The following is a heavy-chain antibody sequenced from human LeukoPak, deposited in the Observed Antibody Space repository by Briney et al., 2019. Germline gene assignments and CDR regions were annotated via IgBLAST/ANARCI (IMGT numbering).Heavy chain of an antibody. CDR3: ARDRFDDSSGYYYHYYYYMDV. Sequence: PSETLSLTCAVYGGSFSSYYWSWIRQPPGKGLEWIGEINHSGSTSYKPSLKSRVTISLDTSKNQFSLRLSSVTAADTAVYYCARDRFDDSSGYYYHYYYYMDVWGKGTTVTVSS. V-gene: IGHV4-34*01. D-gene: IGHD3-22*01. J-gene: IGHJ6*03. CDR1: GGSFSSYY. CDR2: INHSGST.